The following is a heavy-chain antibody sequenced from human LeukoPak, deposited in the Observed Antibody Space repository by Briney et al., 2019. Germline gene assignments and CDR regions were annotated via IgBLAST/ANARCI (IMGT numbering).Heavy chain of an antibody. V-gene: IGHV1-69*04. CDR1: VGTFVSFT. D-gene: IGHD2-8*02. CDR3: ARDLGYCAGASCSRWGYGFGI. J-gene: IGHJ3*02. CDR2: IIPMLGMS. Sequence: SVKVSCKASVGTFVSFTISWVRQAPGQGLEWMGRIIPMLGMSNYTQKFQDRVTITADKSTSTAYMELSGLRSEDTAVYYCARDLGYCAGASCSRWGYGFGIWGQGTKVIVSS.